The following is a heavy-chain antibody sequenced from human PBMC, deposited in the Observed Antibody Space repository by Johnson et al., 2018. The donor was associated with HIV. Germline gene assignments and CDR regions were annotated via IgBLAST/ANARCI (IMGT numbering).Heavy chain of an antibody. D-gene: IGHD3-9*01. CDR2: ISGNRDRT. Sequence: VQLVESGGGLEQPGRSLRLSCAASGFRIDDYSMHWVRQVPGKGLEWVSRISGNRDRTDYAVSVTGRFTISRDKAKNSLYRQMSSLRPEDTAWYYGAKGDLTGWSTDALDIRGQGTMVTVSS. CDR1: GFRIDDYS. V-gene: IGHV3-9*01. J-gene: IGHJ3*02. CDR3: AKGDLTGWSTDALDI.